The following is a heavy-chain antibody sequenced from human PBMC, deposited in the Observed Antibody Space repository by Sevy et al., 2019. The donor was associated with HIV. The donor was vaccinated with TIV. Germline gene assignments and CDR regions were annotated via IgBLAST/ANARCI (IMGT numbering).Heavy chain of an antibody. J-gene: IGHJ4*02. CDR1: GFTFSDYY. V-gene: IGHV3-11*06. Sequence: GGSLRLSCAASGFTFSDYYMSWIRQAPGKGLEWVSYISSSSSYTNYADSVKGRFTISRDNAKNSRYLQMNSLRAEDTAVYYCARGLVGATRDYWGQGTLVTVSS. D-gene: IGHD1-26*01. CDR3: ARGLVGATRDY. CDR2: ISSSSSYT.